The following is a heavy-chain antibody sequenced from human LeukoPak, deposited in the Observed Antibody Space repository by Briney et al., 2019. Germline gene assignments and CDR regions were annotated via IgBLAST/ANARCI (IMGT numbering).Heavy chain of an antibody. Sequence: RASVKVSCKASGYTFTNYGISWVRQSPGQGLEWLGWLSAYNGKTNYAQRLQGRVTMTTDTSTSTAYMDLTSLRSDDTAVYYCARDTGSGYRTDAFDIWGQGTMVTVSS. CDR1: GYTFTNYG. CDR2: LSAYNGKT. D-gene: IGHD3-22*01. J-gene: IGHJ3*02. V-gene: IGHV1-18*01. CDR3: ARDTGSGYRTDAFDI.